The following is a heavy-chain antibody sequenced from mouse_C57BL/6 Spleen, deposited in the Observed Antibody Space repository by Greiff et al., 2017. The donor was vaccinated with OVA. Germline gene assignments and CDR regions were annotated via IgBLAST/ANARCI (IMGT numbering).Heavy chain of an antibody. Sequence: QVQLQQPGAELVRPGSSVKLSCKASGYTFTSYWMHWVKQRPIQGLEWIGNIDPSDSETHYNQKFKDKATLTVDKSSSTAYMQLSSLASEDSSVYYWARGCEIDGNSFAYWGQGTLVTVSA. CDR3: ARGCEIDGNSFAY. CDR1: GYTFTSYW. D-gene: IGHD2-1*01. J-gene: IGHJ3*01. V-gene: IGHV1-52*01. CDR2: IDPSDSET.